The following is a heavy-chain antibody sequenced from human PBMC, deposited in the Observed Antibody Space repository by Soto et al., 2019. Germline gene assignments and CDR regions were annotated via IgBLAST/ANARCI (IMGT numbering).Heavy chain of an antibody. CDR2: MYWKDGNT. Sequence: PGGSLRLSCAASGFTIDNYGMSWVRQVPGKVLEWVSGMYWKDGNTHYADSVKGRFTISRDNAKNSLFLQLNSLRAEDTALYYCVRSGDYRSGSYWYFFDYWGQGALVTVSS. J-gene: IGHJ4*02. D-gene: IGHD3-10*01. CDR1: GFTIDNYG. CDR3: VRSGDYRSGSYWYFFDY. V-gene: IGHV3-20*04.